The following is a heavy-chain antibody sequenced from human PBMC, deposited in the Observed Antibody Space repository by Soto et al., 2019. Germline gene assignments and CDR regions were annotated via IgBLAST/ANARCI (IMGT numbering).Heavy chain of an antibody. D-gene: IGHD1-26*01. CDR3: ARGGQWGQNYYYGMDV. J-gene: IGHJ6*02. CDR2: INAGNGNT. CDR1: GYTFTSYA. V-gene: IGHV1-3*01. Sequence: QVPLVQSGAEVKKPGASVKVSCKASGYTFTSYAMHWVRQAPGQRLEWMGWINAGNGNTKYSQKFQGRVTITRDTSASTAYMELSSLRSEDTAVYYCARGGQWGQNYYYGMDVWGQGTTVTVSS.